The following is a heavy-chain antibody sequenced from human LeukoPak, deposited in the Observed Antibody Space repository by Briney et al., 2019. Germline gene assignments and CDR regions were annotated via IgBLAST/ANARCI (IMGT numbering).Heavy chain of an antibody. CDR3: ARDSGVSPYFFDY. CDR1: GYTFTSYG. J-gene: IGHJ4*02. V-gene: IGHV1-2*02. D-gene: IGHD6-19*01. CDR2: INPNSGGT. Sequence: ASVKVSCKASGYTFTSYGISWVRQAPGHGLEWMGWINPNSGGTYYAQKFQGRVTMTGDMSVSTAYMELSRLRSDDTAIYYCARDSGVSPYFFDYWGQGTLVTVSS.